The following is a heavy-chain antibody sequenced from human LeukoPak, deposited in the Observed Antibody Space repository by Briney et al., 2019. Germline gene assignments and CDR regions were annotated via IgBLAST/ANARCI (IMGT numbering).Heavy chain of an antibody. J-gene: IGHJ5*02. CDR3: ARALNWDSSSWYDWFDP. Sequence: PGGTLRLSCAASGFTFNRYNMNWVRRAPGKGLEWVSYISSSGSTIYYADSVKGRFTISRDNAKNSLYLQMNSLRAEDTAVYYCARALNWDSSSWYDWFDPWGQGTLVTVSS. CDR2: ISSSGSTI. D-gene: IGHD6-13*01. V-gene: IGHV3-48*04. CDR1: GFTFNRYN.